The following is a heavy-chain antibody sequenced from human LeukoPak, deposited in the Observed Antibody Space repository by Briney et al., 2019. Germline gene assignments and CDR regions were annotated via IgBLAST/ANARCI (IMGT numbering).Heavy chain of an antibody. CDR1: GGTFSSYA. J-gene: IGHJ5*02. Sequence: ASVKVSCKASGGTFSSYAISWVRQAPGQGLEWMGGIIPIFGTANYAQKFQGRVTITADESTSTVYMELSSLRSEDTAVYYCARADWEAVAGNGVPSRWFDPWGQGTLVTVSS. V-gene: IGHV1-69*13. CDR3: ARADWEAVAGNGVPSRWFDP. D-gene: IGHD6-19*01. CDR2: IIPIFGTA.